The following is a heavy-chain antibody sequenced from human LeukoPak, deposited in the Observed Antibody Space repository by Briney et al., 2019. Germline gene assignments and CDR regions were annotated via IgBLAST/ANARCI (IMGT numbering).Heavy chain of an antibody. Sequence: ASETLSLTCTVSGGSISTNYWSWIRQPPGKGLEWIGYIYYGGSTSYNPSLKSRVTISVDTSKNQFSLRLSSVTAADTAVYYCARGYSSSWYLDNWGQGTLVTVSS. J-gene: IGHJ4*02. CDR1: GGSISTNY. CDR3: ARGYSSSWYLDN. V-gene: IGHV4-59*01. CDR2: IYYGGST. D-gene: IGHD6-13*01.